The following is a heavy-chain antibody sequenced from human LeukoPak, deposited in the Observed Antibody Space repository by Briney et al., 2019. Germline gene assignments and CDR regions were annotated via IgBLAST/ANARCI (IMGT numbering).Heavy chain of an antibody. J-gene: IGHJ6*03. D-gene: IGHD3-3*01. CDR1: GYAFTSYG. CDR3: ARYDFWSGLPPCYMDV. Sequence: ASVKVSCKASGYAFTSYGISWVRQAPGQGLEWMGWISAYNGNTNYAQKLQGRVTMTTDTSTSTAYMELRSLRSDNTAVYYCARYDFWSGLPPCYMDVWGKGTTVTVSS. CDR2: ISAYNGNT. V-gene: IGHV1-18*01.